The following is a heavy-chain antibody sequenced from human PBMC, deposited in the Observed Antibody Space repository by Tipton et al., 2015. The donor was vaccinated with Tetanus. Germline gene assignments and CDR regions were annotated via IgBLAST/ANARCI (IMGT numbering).Heavy chain of an antibody. CDR2: VWYDGSKQ. CDR1: GFTFNGYG. Sequence: CAASGFTFNGYGMHWVRQAPGKGLEWLALVWYDGSKQYYADSVKGRFTISRDNSKNTVDLQMNSLRAEDTALYYCAREADCSGGSCFSGDFDNWGQGTQVTVSS. V-gene: IGHV3-33*01. D-gene: IGHD2-15*01. CDR3: AREADCSGGSCFSGDFDN. J-gene: IGHJ4*02.